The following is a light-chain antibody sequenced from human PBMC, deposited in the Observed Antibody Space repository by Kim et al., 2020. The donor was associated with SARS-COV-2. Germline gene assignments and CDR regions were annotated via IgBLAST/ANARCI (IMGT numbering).Light chain of an antibody. CDR1: QDINNY. Sequence: DIQMTQSPPSLSASVGDRVTITCRASQDINNYLAWFQQKPGKAPKSLIYGASTLHRGVPSKFSGSGFGTDFTLTISDLQAKDFASYYCPQYNGYPCTLGQGTKLEI. CDR2: GAS. J-gene: IGKJ2*02. CDR3: PQYNGYPCT. V-gene: IGKV1-16*02.